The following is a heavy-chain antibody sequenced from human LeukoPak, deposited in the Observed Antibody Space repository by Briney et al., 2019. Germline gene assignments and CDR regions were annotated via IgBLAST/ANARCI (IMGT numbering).Heavy chain of an antibody. CDR3: AREVTGDAFDI. CDR2: ISSSGSTI. J-gene: IGHJ3*02. CDR1: GFKISIYE. V-gene: IGHV3-48*03. Sequence: GGSLRLSCAASGFKISIYEMNWVRQAPGKGLEWVSCISSSGSTIYYADSVKGRLTISRDNAKSSLYLQMNSLRAEDTAVYYCAREVTGDAFDIWGQGTMVTVSS. D-gene: IGHD2-21*02.